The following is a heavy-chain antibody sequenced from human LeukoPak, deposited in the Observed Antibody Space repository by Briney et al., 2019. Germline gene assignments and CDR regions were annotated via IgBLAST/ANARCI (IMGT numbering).Heavy chain of an antibody. CDR1: GGSISSYY. Sequence: PSETLSLTCTGPGGSISSYYWSWIRQPPGKGLEWIGYIYYSGSTNYNPSLKSRVTISVDTSKNQFSLKLSSVTAADTAVYYCAREGCTAADGPGFGYVDYWGQGTLVTVSS. CDR3: AREGCTAADGPGFGYVDY. V-gene: IGHV4-59*01. CDR2: IYYSGST. D-gene: IGHD6-13*01. J-gene: IGHJ4*02.